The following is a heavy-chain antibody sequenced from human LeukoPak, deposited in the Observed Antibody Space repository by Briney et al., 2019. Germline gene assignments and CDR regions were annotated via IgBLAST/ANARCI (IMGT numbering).Heavy chain of an antibody. D-gene: IGHD4-17*01. CDR1: GFTFSSYG. CDR3: ARDRRDYGDYVFQWFDP. Sequence: GRSLRLSCAASGFTFSSYGMHWVRQAPGKGLEWVAVIWYDGSNKYYADSVKGRFTISRDNFKNTLYLQMNSLRAEDTAVYYCARDRRDYGDYVFQWFDPWGQGTLVTVSS. J-gene: IGHJ5*02. V-gene: IGHV3-33*01. CDR2: IWYDGSNK.